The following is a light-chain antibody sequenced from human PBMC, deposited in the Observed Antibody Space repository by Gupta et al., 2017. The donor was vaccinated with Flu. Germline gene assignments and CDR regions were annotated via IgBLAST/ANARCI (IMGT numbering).Light chain of an antibody. CDR2: EVS. J-gene: IGLJ3*02. CDR1: SSDVGGYNY. CDR3: SSYTRSSPLGG. V-gene: IGLV2-14*01. Sequence: QSALTQPASVSGSPGQSITISCTGTSSDVGGYNYVSWYQQHPGKAPKLMIYEVSNRPSGVSNRFSGSKSGNTAPLTTFGLQAEDEPDYYGSSYTRSSPLGGFGGGTKLTVL.